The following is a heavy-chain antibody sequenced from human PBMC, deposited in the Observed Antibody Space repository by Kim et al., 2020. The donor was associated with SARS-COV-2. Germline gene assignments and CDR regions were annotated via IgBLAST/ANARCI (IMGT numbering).Heavy chain of an antibody. V-gene: IGHV4-34*01. Sequence: SETLSLTCAVYGGSFSGYYWSWIRQPPGKGLEWIGEINHSGSTNYNPSLKSRVTISVDTSKNQFSLKLSSVTAADTAVYYCARGGYCSGGSCYCLGDCFGYLGEGTLVTVAS. CDR3: ARGGYCSGGSCYCLGDCFGY. CDR1: GGSFSGYY. D-gene: IGHD2-15*01. CDR2: INHSGST. J-gene: IGHJ4*02.